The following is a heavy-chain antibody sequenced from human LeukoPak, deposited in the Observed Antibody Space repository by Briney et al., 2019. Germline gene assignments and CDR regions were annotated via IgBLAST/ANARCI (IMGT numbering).Heavy chain of an antibody. Sequence: GGSLRLSCEASGFTFNTFWMSWVRQAPGKGLEWVANINQGGGDTNYVDSVKGRFTIARDDAKTSLYLQMNSLRAEDTAVYYCAECLKVPAARYYYYYYMDVWGKGTTVTISS. J-gene: IGHJ6*03. D-gene: IGHD2-2*01. CDR1: GFTFNTFW. V-gene: IGHV3-7*01. CDR2: INQGGGDT. CDR3: AECLKVPAARYYYYYYMDV.